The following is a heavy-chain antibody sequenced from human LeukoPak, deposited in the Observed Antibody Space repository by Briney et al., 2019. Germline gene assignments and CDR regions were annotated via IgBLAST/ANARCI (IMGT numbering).Heavy chain of an antibody. CDR2: IHHSGNT. CDR3: ARIDWTPDP. CDR1: GYSISNGHV. Sequence: SETLSLTCSVSGYSISNGHVWAWIRQPPGKGLEWIGTIHHSGNTYYNPSLQSRVTVSVDTSRNQFSLRVYSVTAADTGAYYCARIDWTPDPWGQGTLVTVSS. D-gene: IGHD1-1*01. V-gene: IGHV4-38-2*02. J-gene: IGHJ5*02.